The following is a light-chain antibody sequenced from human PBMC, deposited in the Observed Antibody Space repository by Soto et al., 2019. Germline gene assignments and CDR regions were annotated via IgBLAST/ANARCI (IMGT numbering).Light chain of an antibody. Sequence: QSALTQPASVSGSPGQSITISCTGTDSDVGGYNYVSWYQQHPGKAPKLIIYGVTNRPSGVSNRFSGSKSGNTASLTISGLQAEDEADYYCSSYTSSSTLVFGTGTKVTVL. CDR2: GVT. CDR3: SSYTSSSTLV. V-gene: IGLV2-14*01. J-gene: IGLJ1*01. CDR1: DSDVGGYNY.